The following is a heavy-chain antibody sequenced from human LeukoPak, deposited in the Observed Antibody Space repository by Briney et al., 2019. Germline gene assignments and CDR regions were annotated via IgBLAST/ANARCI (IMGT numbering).Heavy chain of an antibody. J-gene: IGHJ4*02. D-gene: IGHD2-2*01. CDR3: ARLVKGYCSSSSCHYYDY. Sequence: SETLSLTCAVYGGSFSGYYWSWIRQPPGKGLEWIGEINHSGSTNYNPSLKSRVTISVDTSKNQFSLKLSSVTAADTAVYYCARLVKGYCSSSSCHYYDYWGQGTLVTVSS. V-gene: IGHV4-34*01. CDR2: INHSGST. CDR1: GGSFSGYY.